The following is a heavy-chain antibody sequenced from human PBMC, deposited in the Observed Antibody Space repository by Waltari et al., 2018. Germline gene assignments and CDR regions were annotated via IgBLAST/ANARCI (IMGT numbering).Heavy chain of an antibody. J-gene: IGHJ4*02. V-gene: IGHV3-23*01. D-gene: IGHD3-16*01. Sequence: QLLESGGGLVQPGGSLRLSCSDSGLSFSIFAMSWVRQAPGKGLEWVAGISNSGTDTDDADAVEGRFTISRDNSKKTLFLQMNSLRVEDTAVYYCAKDHGMAYWGQGTQVTVSS. CDR3: AKDHGMAY. CDR1: GLSFSIFA. CDR2: ISNSGTDT.